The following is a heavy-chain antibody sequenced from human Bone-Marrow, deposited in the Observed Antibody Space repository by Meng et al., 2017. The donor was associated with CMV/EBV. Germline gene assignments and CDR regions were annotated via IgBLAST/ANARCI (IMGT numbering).Heavy chain of an antibody. CDR1: GFTFSSYA. CDR2: ISSSSNHI. J-gene: IGHJ4*02. V-gene: IGHV3-21*01. Sequence: GESLKISCAASGFTFSSYAMNWVRQAPGKGLEWVSSISSSSNHIYYADSMKGRFTISRDNAKNSLYLQMNSLRAEDTAVYYCASSAQRYGGNTFDSWGQGTRVTVYS. CDR3: ASSAQRYGGNTFDS. D-gene: IGHD4-23*01.